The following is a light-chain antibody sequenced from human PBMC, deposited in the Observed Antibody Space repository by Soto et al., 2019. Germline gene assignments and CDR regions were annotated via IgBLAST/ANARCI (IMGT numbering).Light chain of an antibody. Sequence: EIVLTQSPGTLSLSPGERVTLSCRASQSFYSNYLAWYQQKPGQSPRLLIYGASTRATGIPDRFSGSGSGTDFTLTISRLEPEDFAVYYCQQYDTSPYTFGQGTKLEIK. CDR2: GAS. CDR3: QQYDTSPYT. CDR1: QSFYSNY. V-gene: IGKV3-20*01. J-gene: IGKJ2*01.